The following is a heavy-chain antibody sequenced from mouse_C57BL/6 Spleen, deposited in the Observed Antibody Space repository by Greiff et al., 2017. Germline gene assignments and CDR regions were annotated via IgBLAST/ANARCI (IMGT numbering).Heavy chain of an antibody. D-gene: IGHD2-4*01. J-gene: IGHJ4*01. CDR2: IDPSVSYT. V-gene: IGHV1-69*01. Sequence: QVQLKQPGAELVMPGASVKLSCKASGYTFTSYWMHWVKQRPGQGLEWIGEIDPSVSYTNYNQKFKGKSTMTVDKSSSTAYMQLSSLTSEDSAVYYCARRDYYDYDEDAMGYRGKGASVTVAS. CDR3: ARRDYYDYDEDAMGY. CDR1: GYTFTSYW.